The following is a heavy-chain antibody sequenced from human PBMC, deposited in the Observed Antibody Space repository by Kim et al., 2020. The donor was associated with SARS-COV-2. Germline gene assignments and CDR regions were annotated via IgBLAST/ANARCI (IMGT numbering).Heavy chain of an antibody. CDR2: ISTSDSTI. D-gene: IGHD3-16*01. CDR3: ARGGINNWFDP. Sequence: GGSLRLSCVASGFTFSSYEMNWVLQAPGKGLELISYISTSDSTIYYADSVKGRFIISRDNAKNSLYLQMNSLRAEDTAVYYCARGGINNWFDPWGQGTLV. J-gene: IGHJ5*02. CDR1: GFTFSSYE. V-gene: IGHV3-48*03.